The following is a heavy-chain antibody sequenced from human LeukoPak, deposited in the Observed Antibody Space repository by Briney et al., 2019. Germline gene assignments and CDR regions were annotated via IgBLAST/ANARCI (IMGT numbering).Heavy chain of an antibody. CDR2: IYYSGST. D-gene: IGHD3-9*01. CDR1: GGSISSSSYY. Sequence: SETLSLTCTVSGGSISSSSYYWGWIRQPPGKGLEWIGSIYYSGSTYYNPSLKSRVTISVDTSKNRFSLKLSSVTAADTAVYYCARTRGNTILRYFDWLFDYWGQGTLVTVSS. J-gene: IGHJ4*02. V-gene: IGHV4-39*07. CDR3: ARTRGNTILRYFDWLFDY.